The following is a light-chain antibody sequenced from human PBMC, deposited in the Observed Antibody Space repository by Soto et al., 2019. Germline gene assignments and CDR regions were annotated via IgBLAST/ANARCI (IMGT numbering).Light chain of an antibody. CDR1: QDINSY. Sequence: DIQLTQSPSFLSASIGDRVTINCRASQDINSYLAWFQQKPGTAPKLLMYAASTLQSGVPSRFSGSVSGTEFTLTISSLQPEDFATYYCQQLKSYPLSFGGGTNVEI. CDR2: AAS. J-gene: IGKJ4*01. CDR3: QQLKSYPLS. V-gene: IGKV1-9*01.